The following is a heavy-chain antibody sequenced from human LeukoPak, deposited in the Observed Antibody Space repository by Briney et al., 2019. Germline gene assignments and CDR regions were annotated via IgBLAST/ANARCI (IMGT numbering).Heavy chain of an antibody. V-gene: IGHV3-7*01. CDR3: ARDTRTFDY. CDR1: GFTFSTYA. D-gene: IGHD1-26*01. J-gene: IGHJ4*02. CDR2: IKQDGSEK. Sequence: GGSLRLSCAASGFTFSTYAMSWVRQAPGKGLEWVANIKQDGSEKYYVDSVKGRFTISRDNAKNSLFLQMNSLRAEDTAVYYCARDTRTFDYWGQGTLVTVSS.